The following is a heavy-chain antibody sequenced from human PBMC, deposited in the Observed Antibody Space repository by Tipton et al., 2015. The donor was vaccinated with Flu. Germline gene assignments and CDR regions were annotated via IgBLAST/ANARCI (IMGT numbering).Heavy chain of an antibody. CDR3: AKEGGQYSSSPFGY. J-gene: IGHJ4*02. D-gene: IGHD6-6*01. V-gene: IGHV3-23*01. CDR1: GFTFSSYA. CDR2: ISGSGGST. Sequence: TASGFTFSSYAMSWVRQAPGKGLEWVSAISGSGGSTYYADSVKGRFTISRDNSKNTLYLQMNSLRAEDTAVYYCAKEGGQYSSSPFGYWGQGTLVTVSS.